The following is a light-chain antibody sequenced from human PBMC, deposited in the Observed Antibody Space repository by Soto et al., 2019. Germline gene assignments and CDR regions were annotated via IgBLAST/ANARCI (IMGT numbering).Light chain of an antibody. V-gene: IGKV1-12*01. CDR2: AAS. Sequence: DIQMTQSPSSVSASVGDRVTISCRASQGVTTWLAWYQPKPGRAPKLLIYAASTLQSGVLSRFSGSGSGTDVTLAIGSLQPEDFSTYYCQQVTSFPRTCGLGTK. CDR1: QGVTTW. J-gene: IGKJ1*01. CDR3: QQVTSFPRT.